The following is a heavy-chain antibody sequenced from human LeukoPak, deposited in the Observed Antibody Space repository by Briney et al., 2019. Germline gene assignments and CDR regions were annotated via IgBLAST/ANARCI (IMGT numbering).Heavy chain of an antibody. D-gene: IGHD1-26*01. J-gene: IGHJ4*02. CDR3: ASVGGSYYSN. CDR2: IYYSGST. Sequence: SETLSFTCTVSGGSVSSGSYYWSWIRQPPGTGLEWIGYIYYSGSTNYNPSLKSRVTISVDTSKNQFSLKLSSVTAADTAVYYCASVGGSYYSNWGQGTLVTVSS. V-gene: IGHV4-61*01. CDR1: GGSVSSGSYY.